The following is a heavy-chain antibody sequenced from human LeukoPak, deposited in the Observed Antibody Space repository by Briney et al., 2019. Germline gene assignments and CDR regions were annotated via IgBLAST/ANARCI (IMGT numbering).Heavy chain of an antibody. V-gene: IGHV3-23*01. CDR1: GFTFSSYA. Sequence: SGGSLRLSCAASGFTFSSYAMRWVRQAPGKGLEWVSAISGSGGSTYYADSVKGWFTISRDNSKNTLYLQMNSLRAEDTAVYYCAKAGWYSSSCYVDYWGQGTLVTVSS. D-gene: IGHD6-6*01. CDR2: ISGSGGST. J-gene: IGHJ4*02. CDR3: AKAGWYSSSCYVDY.